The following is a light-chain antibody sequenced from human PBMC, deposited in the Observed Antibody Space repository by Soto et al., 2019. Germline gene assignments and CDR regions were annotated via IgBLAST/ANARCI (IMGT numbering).Light chain of an antibody. CDR1: SGSVSTTYY. J-gene: IGLJ2*01. CDR2: NTN. Sequence: QAVVTQEPSFSVSPGGTVTLSRGLSSGSVSTTYYPSWYQQTPGQAPRTLIYNTNTRSSGVPDRFSGSILENKAALTITGAQADDESDYYCVLYMGSGIVIFGGGTKVTVL. CDR3: VLYMGSGIVI. V-gene: IGLV8-61*01.